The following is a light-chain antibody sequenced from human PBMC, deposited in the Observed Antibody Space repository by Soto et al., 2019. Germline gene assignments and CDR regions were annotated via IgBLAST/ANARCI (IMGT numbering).Light chain of an antibody. V-gene: IGKV3-20*01. CDR3: QQYGGSPLT. CDR1: QSVSSSY. CDR2: GTS. Sequence: EIVLTQSPGTLSLSPGERATLSCRASQSVSSSYLAWYQHKPGQAPRLLISGTSSRATGIPDRFSGSGAGTDFTLTISRLEPEDFAVYYCQQYGGSPLTFGGGTKVEIK. J-gene: IGKJ4*01.